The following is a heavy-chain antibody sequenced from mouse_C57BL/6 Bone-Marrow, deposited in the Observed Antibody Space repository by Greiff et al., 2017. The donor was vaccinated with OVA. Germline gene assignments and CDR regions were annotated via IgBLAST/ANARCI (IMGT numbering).Heavy chain of an antibody. Sequence: EVQRVESGGGLVQPGGSLKLSCAASGFTFSDYYMYWVRQTPEKRLEWVAYISNGGGSTYYPDTVKGRFTISRDNAKNTLYLQMSRLKSEDTAMYYCATIYGSSGFYAMDYWGQGTSVTVSS. D-gene: IGHD1-1*01. CDR1: GFTFSDYY. CDR2: ISNGGGST. CDR3: ATIYGSSGFYAMDY. V-gene: IGHV5-12*01. J-gene: IGHJ4*01.